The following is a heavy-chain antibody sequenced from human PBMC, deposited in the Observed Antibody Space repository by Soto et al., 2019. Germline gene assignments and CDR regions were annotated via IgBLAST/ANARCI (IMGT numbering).Heavy chain of an antibody. V-gene: IGHV4-30-4*01. CDR3: ARDLTMVRGINYYGTDV. D-gene: IGHD3-10*01. CDR1: GGSISSGYYY. Sequence: PSETLSLTCTVSGGSISSGYYYWSWIRQPPGKGLEWIGYIYYSGSTYYNPSLKSRVTISVDTSKNQFSLKLSSVTAADTAVYYCARDLTMVRGINYYGTDVWGPGTTVTV. J-gene: IGHJ6*02. CDR2: IYYSGST.